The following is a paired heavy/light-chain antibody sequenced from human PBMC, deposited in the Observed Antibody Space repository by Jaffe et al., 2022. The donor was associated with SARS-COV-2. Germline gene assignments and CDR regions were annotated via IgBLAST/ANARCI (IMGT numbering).Light chain of an antibody. J-gene: IGLJ2*01. CDR2: EGN. Sequence: QSALTQPASVSGSPGQSISISCTGTSSDVGGYNLVSWYQQHPGKAPKLMIYEGNKRPSGVSNRFSGSKSGNTASLTISGLRAEDEADYYCCSYAHSNTVLFGGGTKLTVL. CDR1: SSDVGGYNL. CDR3: CSYAHSNTVL. V-gene: IGLV2-23*01.
Heavy chain of an antibody. V-gene: IGHV1-18*01. Sequence: QVQLVQSGDEVKKPGASVKVSCKASGYTFTNFGFSWVRQAPGQGLEWMGWISGYNAKTKYAQKFQGRVTLTTDTSTSTAYMELRSLRSDDTAVYFCARDWVTMTSRFDPWGQGTLVTVSS. CDR2: ISGYNAKT. J-gene: IGHJ5*02. D-gene: IGHD3-22*01. CDR1: GYTFTNFG. CDR3: ARDWVTMTSRFDP.